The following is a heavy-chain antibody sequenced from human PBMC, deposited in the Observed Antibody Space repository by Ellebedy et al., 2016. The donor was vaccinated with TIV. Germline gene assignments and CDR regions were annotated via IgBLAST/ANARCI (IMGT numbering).Heavy chain of an antibody. D-gene: IGHD2-2*01. CDR2: ISYDEINK. CDR1: GFTFSNYA. CDR3: ARDAIPAARYYYYYYMDV. Sequence: GESLKISXVASGFTFSNYAMHWVRQAPGKGLEWVAVISYDEINKYYANSVKGRFTVSRENSKNTLHLQMNSLRSEDTAVYYCARDAIPAARYYYYYYMDVWGKGTTVTVSS. V-gene: IGHV3-30-3*01. J-gene: IGHJ6*03.